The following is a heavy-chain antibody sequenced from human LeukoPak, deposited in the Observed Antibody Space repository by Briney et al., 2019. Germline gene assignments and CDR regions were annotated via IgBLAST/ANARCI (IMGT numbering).Heavy chain of an antibody. CDR2: IYYSGTT. D-gene: IGHD3-22*01. Sequence: PSETLSLTCTVSGGSISSYYWSWIRQPPGKGLEWIGYIYYSGTTNYNPSLKSRVTISVDTSKNQFSLKLSSVTAADTAVYYCASYYYDSSGYYGDAFDIWGQGTMVTVSS. CDR3: ASYYYDSSGYYGDAFDI. CDR1: GGSISSYY. V-gene: IGHV4-59*08. J-gene: IGHJ3*02.